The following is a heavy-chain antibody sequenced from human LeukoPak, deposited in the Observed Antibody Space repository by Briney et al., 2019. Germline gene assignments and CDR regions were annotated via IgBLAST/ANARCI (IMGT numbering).Heavy chain of an antibody. V-gene: IGHV3-30-3*01. Sequence: GRSLRLSCAASGFDFNNYVMHWVRQAPGKGLEWVAVITYDGSNVYYSDSVKGRFTISRDNSNNTLYVQMSSLRPEDTAAYYCAREMATTETFDYWGQGTLVTVSS. CDR3: AREMATTETFDY. D-gene: IGHD5-12*01. CDR2: ITYDGSNV. CDR1: GFDFNNYV. J-gene: IGHJ4*02.